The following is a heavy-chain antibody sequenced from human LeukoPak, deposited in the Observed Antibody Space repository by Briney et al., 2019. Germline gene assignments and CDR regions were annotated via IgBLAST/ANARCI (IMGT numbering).Heavy chain of an antibody. CDR1: KFTFSTFG. V-gene: IGHV3-30*18. CDR2: ISYDGSNK. D-gene: IGHD4-17*01. Sequence: GGSLRLSCAASKFTFSTFGMQWVRQAPGKGLEWVAVISYDGSNKYYADSVKGRFTISRDNSKNTLYLQMNSLRAEDTAVYYCAKDFHTVTTFDYWGQGTLVTVSS. CDR3: AKDFHTVTTFDY. J-gene: IGHJ4*02.